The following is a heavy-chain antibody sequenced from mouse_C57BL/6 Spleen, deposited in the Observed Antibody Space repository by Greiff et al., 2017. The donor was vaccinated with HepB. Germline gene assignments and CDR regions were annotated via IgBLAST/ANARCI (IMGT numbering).Heavy chain of an antibody. CDR3: ARRGYGSDWYFDV. V-gene: IGHV1-64*01. D-gene: IGHD1-1*01. CDR2: IHPNSGST. Sequence: QVQLQQPGAELVKPGASVKLSCKASGYTFTSYWMHWVKQRPGQGLEWIGMIHPNSGSTNYNEKFKSKATLTVDKSSSTAYMQLSSLTSEDSAVYYCARRGYGSDWYFDVWGTGTTVTVSS. J-gene: IGHJ1*03. CDR1: GYTFTSYW.